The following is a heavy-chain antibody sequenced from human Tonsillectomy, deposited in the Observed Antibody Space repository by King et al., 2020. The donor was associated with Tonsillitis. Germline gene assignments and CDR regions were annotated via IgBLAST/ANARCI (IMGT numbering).Heavy chain of an antibody. D-gene: IGHD3-22*01. J-gene: IGHJ3*01. CDR1: GGTFSSYA. CDR3: ARDYRDYYDSSGFQGAFDF. V-gene: IGHV1-69*12. CDR2: IIPIFGTA. Sequence: QLVQSGAEVKKPGSSVKVFCKASGGTFSSYALSWVRQTPGQGLEWMGGIIPIFGTANYAQKFQGRVTITADESTSTAYMELSSLTSEDTAVYYCARDYRDYYDSSGFQGAFDFWGQGTMVTVSS.